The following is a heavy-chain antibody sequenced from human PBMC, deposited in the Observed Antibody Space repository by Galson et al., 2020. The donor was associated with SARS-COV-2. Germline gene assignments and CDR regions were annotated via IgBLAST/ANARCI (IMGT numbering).Heavy chain of an antibody. CDR2: INSDGSST. J-gene: IGHJ3*02. V-gene: IGHV3-74*01. Sequence: GGSLRLYCAASGFTFSSYWMHWVRQAPGKGLLWVSRINSDGSSTSYADSVKGRFTISRDNAKNTLYLQMNSLRAEDTAMYYCAKEYYYDSSGPLDAFDIWGQGTMVTVSS. D-gene: IGHD3-22*01. CDR3: AKEYYYDSSGPLDAFDI. CDR1: GFTFSSYW.